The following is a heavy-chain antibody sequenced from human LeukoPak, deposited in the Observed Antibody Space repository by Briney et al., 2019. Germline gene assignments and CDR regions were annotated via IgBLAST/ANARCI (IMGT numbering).Heavy chain of an antibody. CDR2: ISWNSGNI. J-gene: IGHJ4*02. Sequence: TGGSLRLSCAASGFTFGDYAMHWVRQAPGKGLEWVSGISWNSGNIGYADSVKGRFTIFRDNAKNLLSLQMNSLRAEDTAVYYCATYVTMTLDQWGQGTLVSVFS. V-gene: IGHV3-9*01. CDR3: ATYVTMTLDQ. CDR1: GFTFGDYA. D-gene: IGHD4/OR15-4a*01.